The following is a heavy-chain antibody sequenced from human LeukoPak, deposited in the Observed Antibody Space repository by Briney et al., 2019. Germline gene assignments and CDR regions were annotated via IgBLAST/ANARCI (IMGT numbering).Heavy chain of an antibody. J-gene: IGHJ4*02. D-gene: IGHD6-19*01. Sequence: PGGSLRLSCAASGFTFRTYAMSWVRQAPGKGLEWVSAISGSGDSTYYADSVRGRFTISRDSSKNTLYLQMNSLRAEDTAVYYCAKEGGYSSGWSYFDYWGLGTLVTVSS. CDR1: GFTFRTYA. CDR2: ISGSGDST. V-gene: IGHV3-23*01. CDR3: AKEGGYSSGWSYFDY.